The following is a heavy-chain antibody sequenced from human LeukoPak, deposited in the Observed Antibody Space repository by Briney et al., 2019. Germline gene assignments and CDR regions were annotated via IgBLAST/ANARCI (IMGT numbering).Heavy chain of an antibody. Sequence: PSETLSLTCAVYGGSFSGYYWSWIRQPPGKGLEWIGEINHSGSTNYNPSLKSRVTISVDTSKNQFSLKLSSVTAADTAVYYCTSLRRRYCSSTSCPYYYYMDVWGKGTTVTVSS. D-gene: IGHD2-2*01. CDR2: INHSGST. V-gene: IGHV4-34*01. CDR3: TSLRRRYCSSTSCPYYYYMDV. CDR1: GGSFSGYY. J-gene: IGHJ6*03.